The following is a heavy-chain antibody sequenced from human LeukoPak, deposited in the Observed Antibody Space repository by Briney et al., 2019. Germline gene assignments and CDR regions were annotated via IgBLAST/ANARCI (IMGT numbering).Heavy chain of an antibody. Sequence: GGSLRLSCAASGFTFSSYWMSWVRQAPGKGLEWVANIKQNGSEKYYVDSVKVRFNISRDHAKNSLYLQMDSLRAEDSAVYYCAISIAAAGTISLDFWGQGTMVTVSS. CDR1: GFTFSSYW. CDR3: AISIAAAGTISLDF. V-gene: IGHV3-7*01. D-gene: IGHD6-13*01. J-gene: IGHJ4*02. CDR2: IKQNGSEK.